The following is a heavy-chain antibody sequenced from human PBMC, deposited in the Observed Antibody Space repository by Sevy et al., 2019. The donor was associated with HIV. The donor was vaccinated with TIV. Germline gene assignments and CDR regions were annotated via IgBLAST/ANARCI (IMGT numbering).Heavy chain of an antibody. CDR3: ARLRWDLVVVPGATPGCYFDS. CDR1: GDSINTYY. J-gene: IGHJ4*02. Sequence: SETLSLTCTVSGDSINTYYWIWIRQPPGKGLEWIGYVSHSGNTKYNPSLKSRVSMSVDTSTNQFSLKVKSVTAADTAVYYCARLRWDLVVVPGATPGCYFDSWGQGTLVTVS. D-gene: IGHD2-2*02. CDR2: VSHSGNT. V-gene: IGHV4-59*08.